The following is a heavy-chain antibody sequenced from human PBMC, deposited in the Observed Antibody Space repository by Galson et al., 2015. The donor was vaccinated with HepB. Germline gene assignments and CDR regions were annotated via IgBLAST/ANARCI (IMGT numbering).Heavy chain of an antibody. V-gene: IGHV3-30*09. Sequence: SLRLSCAASGFTFGNYAMHWVRQAPGKGLEWVALIWSGVAGQFYADSVRGRFAISRDDSKNTLYLQMNSLSAEDTAVYYCARDIGKFCVNDWGQGTLVTVSS. CDR1: GFTFGNYA. D-gene: IGHD1-26*01. J-gene: IGHJ4*02. CDR3: ARDIGKFCVND. CDR2: IWSGVAGQ.